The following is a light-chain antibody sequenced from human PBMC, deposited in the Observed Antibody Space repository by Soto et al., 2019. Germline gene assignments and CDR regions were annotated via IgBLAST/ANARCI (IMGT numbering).Light chain of an antibody. Sequence: DIVMTQSPDSLAVSLGERATINCKSSQSVLYSSNNKDYLAWYQQKPGQPPKLLIYWASTRESGVPDRFSGSGSGTDFTLTISSLQAEDVAVYYCQQYLRTPLTFGPGTKVDIK. J-gene: IGKJ3*01. CDR2: WAS. CDR3: QQYLRTPLT. V-gene: IGKV4-1*01. CDR1: QSVLYSSNNKDY.